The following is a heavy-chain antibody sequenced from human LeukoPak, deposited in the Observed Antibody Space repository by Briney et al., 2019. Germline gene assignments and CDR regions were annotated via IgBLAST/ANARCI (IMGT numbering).Heavy chain of an antibody. CDR3: ARGEYYYDGGY. J-gene: IGHJ4*02. CDR2: IKQDGSEG. CDR1: GFTFNNYW. V-gene: IGHV3-7*05. Sequence: GGSLRLSCAASGFTFNNYWMSWVRQALGKGLEWVANIKQDGSEGNYVDSVKGRFTISRDNAKNSLYLQMNSLRAEDTAVYYCARGEYYYDGGYWGQGTLVTVSS. D-gene: IGHD3-22*01.